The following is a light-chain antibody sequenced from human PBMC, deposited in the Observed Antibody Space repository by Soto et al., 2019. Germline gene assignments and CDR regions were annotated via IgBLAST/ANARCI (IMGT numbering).Light chain of an antibody. V-gene: IGKV1-5*01. Sequence: DIQMTQSPSTLSASVGDRVTITCRASQSISSWLAWYQQEPGKAPKLLIYDASSLESGVPSRFSGSGSGTEFTLTISSLQPDDFATYYCQQYNSYSWTFGQGTK. J-gene: IGKJ1*01. CDR3: QQYNSYSWT. CDR2: DAS. CDR1: QSISSW.